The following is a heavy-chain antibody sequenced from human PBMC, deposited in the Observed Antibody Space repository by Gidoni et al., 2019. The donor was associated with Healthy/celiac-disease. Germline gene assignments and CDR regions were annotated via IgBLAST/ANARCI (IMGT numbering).Heavy chain of an antibody. V-gene: IGHV1-3*01. Sequence: QVQLVQSGAEVKKPGASVKVSCKASGYTFTSYAIHWVRQAPGQRLEWMGWINAGNGNTKYSQKFQGRVTITRDTSASTAYMELSSLRSEDTAVYYCARTEPAFWSGYYTLDYWGQGTLVTVSS. CDR1: GYTFTSYA. J-gene: IGHJ4*02. CDR2: INAGNGNT. CDR3: ARTEPAFWSGYYTLDY. D-gene: IGHD3-3*01.